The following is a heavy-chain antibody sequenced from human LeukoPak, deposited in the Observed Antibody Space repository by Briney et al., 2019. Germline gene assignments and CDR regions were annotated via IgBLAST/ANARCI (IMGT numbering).Heavy chain of an antibody. CDR1: GFTFSSYS. Sequence: GGSLRLSCAASGFTFSSYSMNWVRQAPGKGPEWVSYISSSSSTIYYADSVKGRFTISRDNAKNSLYLQMNSLRAEDTAVYYCARDRGIVVGRFDPWGQGTLVTVSS. V-gene: IGHV3-48*04. CDR3: ARDRGIVVGRFDP. CDR2: ISSSSSTI. D-gene: IGHD2-2*01. J-gene: IGHJ5*02.